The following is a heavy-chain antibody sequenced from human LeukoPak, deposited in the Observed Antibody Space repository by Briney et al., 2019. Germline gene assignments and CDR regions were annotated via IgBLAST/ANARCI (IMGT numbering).Heavy chain of an antibody. V-gene: IGHV4-38-2*01. J-gene: IGHJ4*02. CDR3: ARGHPTTVTTYYFDY. CDR2: IYHSGST. D-gene: IGHD4-17*01. CDR1: GHSISSGYY. Sequence: SETLSLTCAVSGHSISSGYYWGWIRQPPGKGLEWIGSIYHSGSTYYNPSLKSRVTISVDTSKNQFSLKLSSVTAADTAVYYCARGHPTTVTTYYFDYWGQGTLVTVSS.